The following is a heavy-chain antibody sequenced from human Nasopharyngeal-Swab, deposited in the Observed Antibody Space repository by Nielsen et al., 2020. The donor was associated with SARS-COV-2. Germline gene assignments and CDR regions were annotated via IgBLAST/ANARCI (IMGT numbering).Heavy chain of an antibody. CDR2: IYSGGST. D-gene: IGHD3-10*01. V-gene: IGHV3-53*01. J-gene: IGHJ4*02. CDR3: ARGGLWFGASYYFDY. CDR1: WFTVSSNY. Sequence: GESLKLPFAASWFTVSSNYMSWVRQAPGKGLEWVSVIYSGGSTYYADSVKGRFTISRDNSKNTPYLQMNSLRAEDTAVYYCARGGLWFGASYYFDYWGQGTLVTVSS.